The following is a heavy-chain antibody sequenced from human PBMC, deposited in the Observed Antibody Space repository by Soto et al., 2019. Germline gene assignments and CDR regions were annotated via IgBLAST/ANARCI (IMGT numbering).Heavy chain of an antibody. J-gene: IGHJ5*02. CDR3: ARELSDDYGHNWFDP. Sequence: GASVKVSCKASGYTFTSYYMHWVRQAPGQGLEWMGIINPSGGSTSYAQKFQGRVTMTRDTSTSTVYMELSSLRSEDTALYYFARELSDDYGHNWFDPWGQGTLVTVSS. CDR2: INPSGGST. CDR1: GYTFTSYY. D-gene: IGHD4-17*01. V-gene: IGHV1-46*03.